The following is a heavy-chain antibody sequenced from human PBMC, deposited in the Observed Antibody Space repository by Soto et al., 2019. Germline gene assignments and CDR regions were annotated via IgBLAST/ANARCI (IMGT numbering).Heavy chain of an antibody. CDR2: TSYDGNNK. Sequence: AGSLRLSCAAPSFTFISYGMHWVRQAPGKGLEWLAVTSYDGNNKYYGDSEKGRFIISRDESKNTLSLQMNSLGPEDTAVYYCASTVDTTMVTWALGNWGQGAMVTVSS. CDR1: SFTFISYG. V-gene: IGHV3-30*03. CDR3: ASTVDTTMVTWALGN. D-gene: IGHD5-18*01. J-gene: IGHJ1*01.